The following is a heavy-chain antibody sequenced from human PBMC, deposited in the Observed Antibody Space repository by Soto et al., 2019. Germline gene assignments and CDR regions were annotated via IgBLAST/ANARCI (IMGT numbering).Heavy chain of an antibody. D-gene: IGHD3-22*01. J-gene: IGHJ5*02. CDR3: ARDNYDSSGYPNWFDP. Sequence: SVKVSCKASGGTFSSYAISWVRQAPGQGLEWMGGIIPIFGTANYAQKFQGRVTITADESTSTAYMELSSLRSEDTAVYYCARDNYDSSGYPNWFDPWGQGTLVTVSS. CDR1: GGTFSSYA. V-gene: IGHV1-69*13. CDR2: IIPIFGTA.